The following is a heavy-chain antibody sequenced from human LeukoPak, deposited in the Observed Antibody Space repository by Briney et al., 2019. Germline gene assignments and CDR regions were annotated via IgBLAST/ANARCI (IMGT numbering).Heavy chain of an antibody. D-gene: IGHD6-25*01. CDR1: GFSFTTSG. CDR3: AKDRRLAAFDY. V-gene: IGHV3-23*01. CDR2: ITGRGENI. J-gene: IGHJ4*02. Sequence: GGSLRLSCAASGFSFTTSGMSWVRQAPGKGLEWVSGITGRGENIYYAGSVKGRFTISRDNSKNTLYLQMNSLRAEDTAVYYCAKDRRLAAFDYGGQGTLVTVSS.